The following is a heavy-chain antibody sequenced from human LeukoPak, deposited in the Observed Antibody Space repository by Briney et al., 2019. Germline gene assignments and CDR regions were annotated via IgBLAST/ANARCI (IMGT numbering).Heavy chain of an antibody. J-gene: IGHJ2*01. CDR3: AKTVTGYWYFDL. CDR2: IYYSGST. D-gene: IGHD6-19*01. Sequence: PSETLSLTCTVSGGSISHYFWSWIRQPPGKALEWIGYIYYSGSTNYNPSLKSRVTISVDASKNQFSLKLSSVTAADTAVYYCAKTVTGYWYFDLWGRGTLVTVSS. V-gene: IGHV4-59*08. CDR1: GGSISHYF.